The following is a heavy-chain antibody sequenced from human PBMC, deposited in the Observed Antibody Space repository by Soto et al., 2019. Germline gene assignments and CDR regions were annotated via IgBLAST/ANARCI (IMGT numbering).Heavy chain of an antibody. D-gene: IGHD3-22*01. CDR3: ARVRIGADRSGYRPFDY. CDR1: GGTFSSYA. J-gene: IGHJ4*02. CDR2: IIPIFGTA. V-gene: IGHV1-69*01. Sequence: QVQLVQSGAEVKKPGSSVKVSCKASGGTFSSYAISWVRQAPGQGLEWMGGIIPIFGTANYAQKFQGRVTITADESTSTAYMELGSLRSEDTAVYYCARVRIGADRSGYRPFDYWGQGTLVTVSS.